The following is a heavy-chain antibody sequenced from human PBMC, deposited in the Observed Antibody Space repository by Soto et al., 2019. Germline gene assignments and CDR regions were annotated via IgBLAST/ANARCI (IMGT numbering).Heavy chain of an antibody. J-gene: IGHJ4*02. CDR2: ISAYNGNT. V-gene: IGHV1-18*01. CDR3: ERREVGTTLDFDY. CDR1: GYTFSSYG. D-gene: IGHD1-26*01. Sequence: QVQLVQSGAEVKKPGASVKVSCKASGYTFSSYGISCVRQAPGQGLEWMEWISAYNGNTKYAQKVQGRVTMTTDTSTSTAYMELRSLRSDDTAVYCCERREVGTTLDFDYWGQGTLVTVSS.